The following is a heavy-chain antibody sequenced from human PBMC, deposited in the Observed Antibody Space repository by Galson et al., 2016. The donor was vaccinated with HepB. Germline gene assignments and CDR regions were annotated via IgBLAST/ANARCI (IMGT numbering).Heavy chain of an antibody. D-gene: IGHD1-7*01. Sequence: SLRLSCAASGFTFSSNSMNWVRQAPGKGLEWVSSISSSSSYIYYADSVKGRFTISRDNAKNSLYLQMNSLRAEDTAVYYCARASGYNWNYLMIFNYFDYWGQGTLVTVSS. CDR1: GFTFSSNS. CDR2: ISSSSSYI. J-gene: IGHJ4*02. CDR3: ARASGYNWNYLMIFNYFDY. V-gene: IGHV3-21*01.